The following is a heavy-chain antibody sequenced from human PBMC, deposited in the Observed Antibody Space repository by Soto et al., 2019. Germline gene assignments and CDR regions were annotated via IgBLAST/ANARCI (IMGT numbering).Heavy chain of an antibody. J-gene: IGHJ4*02. CDR3: AKVGKMATINYCDY. Sequence: EVQLLESGGGLVQPGGSLRLSCAASGFTFSSSAMSWVRQAPGKGLEWVSRISGSGGSTYYADSVKGRFTVSRDNSKNTLYLQMNSPRAEDTAVYYCAKVGKMATINYCDYWGQGTLVTVSS. V-gene: IGHV3-23*01. D-gene: IGHD5-12*01. CDR2: ISGSGGST. CDR1: GFTFSSSA.